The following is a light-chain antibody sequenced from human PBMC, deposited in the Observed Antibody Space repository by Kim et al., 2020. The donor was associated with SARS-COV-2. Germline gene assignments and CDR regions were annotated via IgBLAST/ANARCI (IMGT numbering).Light chain of an antibody. Sequence: SYVLTQPPSVSVAPGKTATITCGGDDVGSKSLHWYQQRPGQAPVLVIYYDSKRPSGIPERFSGSNSGDTATLSISRVEAGDEADYYCQVWDRINNHVVFGGGTQLTVL. CDR1: DVGSKS. CDR2: YDS. V-gene: IGLV3-21*04. J-gene: IGLJ2*01. CDR3: QVWDRINNHVV.